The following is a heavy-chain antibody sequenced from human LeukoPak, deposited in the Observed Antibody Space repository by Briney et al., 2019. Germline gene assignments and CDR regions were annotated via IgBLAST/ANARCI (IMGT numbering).Heavy chain of an antibody. CDR3: ARAGRGSYLRGSLNY. CDR1: GGTFSSYA. J-gene: IGHJ4*02. CDR2: IIPIFGTA. D-gene: IGHD1-26*01. V-gene: IGHV1-69*05. Sequence: ASVKVSCKASGGTFSSYAISWVRQAPGQGLEWMGGIIPIFGTANYAQKFQGRVTITTDESTSTAYMELSSLRSEDTALYYCARAGRGSYLRGSLNYWGQGTLVTVSS.